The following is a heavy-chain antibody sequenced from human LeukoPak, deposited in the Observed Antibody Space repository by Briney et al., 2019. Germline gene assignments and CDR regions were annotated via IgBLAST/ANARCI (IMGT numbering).Heavy chain of an antibody. CDR2: MSGSGGHT. D-gene: IGHD5-18*01. CDR3: AKEKYCYGQYYFHY. Sequence: PGGSLRLSCAASGFSFSSYIMSWVRQAPGKGLEWVSGMSGSGGHTYYAASVKGRFTISRDNAKNTVYLQMNSLRVEDTAVYYCAKEKYCYGQYYFHYWGQGTLVTVSS. J-gene: IGHJ4*02. V-gene: IGHV3-23*01. CDR1: GFSFSSYI.